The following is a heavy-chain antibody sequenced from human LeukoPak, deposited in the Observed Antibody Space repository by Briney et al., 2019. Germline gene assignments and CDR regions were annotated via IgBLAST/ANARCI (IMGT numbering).Heavy chain of an antibody. CDR1: GYSFTSYW. CDR2: IYPGDSDT. D-gene: IGHD5-24*01. J-gene: IGHJ4*02. CDR3: ARQAEEMATTFIDY. Sequence: GESLKISCXGSGYSFTSYWIGWVRQMPGKGLKWMGIIYPGDSDTRYSPSFQGQVTISADKSISTAYLQWSSLKASDTAMYYCARQAEEMATTFIDYWGQGTLVTVSS. V-gene: IGHV5-51*01.